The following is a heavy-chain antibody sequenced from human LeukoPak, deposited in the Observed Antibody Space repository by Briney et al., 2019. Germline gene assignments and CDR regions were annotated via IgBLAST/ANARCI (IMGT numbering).Heavy chain of an antibody. D-gene: IGHD5-18*01. CDR1: GFTFSTFG. CDR2: ITGSDTNT. Sequence: GGSLRFSCATCGFTFSTFGMHWVRQAPGKGVEWVAYITGSDTNTYYADSVQGRFTISRDNGKNSLYLQTNRLTAEDTSVYSCARDVGYRSWFDPWGQGTLVIVSS. V-gene: IGHV3-48*01. CDR3: ARDVGYRSWFDP. J-gene: IGHJ5*02.